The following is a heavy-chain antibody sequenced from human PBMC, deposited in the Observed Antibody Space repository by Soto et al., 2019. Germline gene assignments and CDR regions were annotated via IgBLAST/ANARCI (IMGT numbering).Heavy chain of an antibody. J-gene: IGHJ4*02. CDR1: GFTFTSSA. CDR3: AVRSAAAPYYFDY. CDR2: IVVGSGNT. Sequence: SVKVSCKASGFTFTSSAVQWVRQARGQRLEWIGWIVVGSGNTNYAQKFQERVTITRDMSTNTAYMELSSLRSEDTAVYYCAVRSAAAPYYFDYWGQGTLVTVSS. V-gene: IGHV1-58*01. D-gene: IGHD6-25*01.